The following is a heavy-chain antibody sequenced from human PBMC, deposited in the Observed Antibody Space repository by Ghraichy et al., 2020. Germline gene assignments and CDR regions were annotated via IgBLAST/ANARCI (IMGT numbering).Heavy chain of an antibody. CDR2: ISSSSSYI. Sequence: GESLNISCAASGFTFSSYSMNWVRQAPGKGLEWVSSISSSSSYIYYADSVKGRFTISRDNAKNSLYLQMNSLRAEDTAVYYCASLGRYSGYDPWGQGTLVTVSS. CDR3: ASLGRYSGYDP. D-gene: IGHD5-12*01. J-gene: IGHJ5*02. CDR1: GFTFSSYS. V-gene: IGHV3-21*01.